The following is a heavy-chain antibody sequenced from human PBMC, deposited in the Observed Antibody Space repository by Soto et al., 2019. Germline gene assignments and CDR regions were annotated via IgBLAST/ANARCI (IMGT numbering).Heavy chain of an antibody. D-gene: IGHD6-19*01. V-gene: IGHV1-3*05. CDR3: ARAVAVPADFDY. CDR1: GYTFTSYA. CDR2: INAGNGNT. Sequence: QVQLVQSGAEEKKPGASVKVSCKASGYTFTSYAMHWVRQAPGQRLEWMGWINAGNGNTKYSQKFQGRVTITRDTSARTANMEVSSLRSEDTAVYYCARAVAVPADFDYWGQGTLVTVSS. J-gene: IGHJ4*02.